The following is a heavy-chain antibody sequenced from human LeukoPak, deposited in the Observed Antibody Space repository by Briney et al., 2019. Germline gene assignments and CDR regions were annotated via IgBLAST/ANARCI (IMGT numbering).Heavy chain of an antibody. V-gene: IGHV3-15*05. Sequence: GGSLRLFCAASGFTFSNAWMPWVRQAPGQGLEWVGRIKSKTDGGTRDYAAPVKGRFSISRDDSNNTLYLQMNSLHTEDTGVYYCTTGSDYGYWGQGTLVTVSS. CDR2: IKSKTDGGTR. CDR1: GFTFSNAW. J-gene: IGHJ4*02. CDR3: TTGSDYGY. D-gene: IGHD4-17*01.